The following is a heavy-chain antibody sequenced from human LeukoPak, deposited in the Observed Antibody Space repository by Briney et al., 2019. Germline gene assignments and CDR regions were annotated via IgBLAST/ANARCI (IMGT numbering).Heavy chain of an antibody. V-gene: IGHV4-59*01. D-gene: IGHD3-16*02. CDR3: ARYVWGSYPTFEDY. J-gene: IGHJ4*02. CDR2: LYYSGST. CDR1: GGSISSNY. Sequence: SETLSLTCTVSGGSISSNYWSWIRQPPGKGLEWIGYLYYSGSTYYNPSLKSRVTISLDTSKNQFSLKLSSVTAADTAVYYCARYVWGSYPTFEDYWGQGTLVTVSS.